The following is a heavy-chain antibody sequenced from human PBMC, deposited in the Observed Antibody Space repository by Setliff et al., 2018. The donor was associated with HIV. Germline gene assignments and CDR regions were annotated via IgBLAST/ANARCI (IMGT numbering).Heavy chain of an antibody. Sequence: ASVMVSCKASGYTFSNYAMHWMRQAPGQRLEWMGWINAGNGNTKYSQKFQGRVTMTRNTSISTAYMELSSLRSEDTAVYYCAVTIFGVVTHGYFQHWGQGTLVTVSS. D-gene: IGHD3-3*01. J-gene: IGHJ1*01. CDR2: INAGNGNT. CDR1: GYTFSNYA. CDR3: AVTIFGVVTHGYFQH. V-gene: IGHV1-3*01.